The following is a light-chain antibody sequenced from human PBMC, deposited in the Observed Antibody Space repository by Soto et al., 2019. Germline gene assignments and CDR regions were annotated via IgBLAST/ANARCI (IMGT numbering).Light chain of an antibody. CDR1: QDISNY. CDR2: DAS. J-gene: IGKJ5*01. CDR3: QQYDNIPIT. Sequence: IQMTNSASALSASVGDRVTITCQASQDISNYLNWYQQKPGKAPKLLIYDASNLETGVPSRFSGSGSGTDFTFTISSLQPEDIATYYCQQYDNIPITFGQGTRLEIK. V-gene: IGKV1-33*01.